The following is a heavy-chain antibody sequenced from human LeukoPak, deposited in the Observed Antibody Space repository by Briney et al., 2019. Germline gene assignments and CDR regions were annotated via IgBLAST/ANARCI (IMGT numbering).Heavy chain of an antibody. Sequence: ASVKVSCKASGGTFSSYAISWVRQAPGQGLEWMGVIIPIFGTANYAQKFQGRVTITTDESTSTAYVELSSLRSEDTAVYYCARAFSIRLPGGKPFDYWGQGTLVTVSS. D-gene: IGHD1-14*01. CDR3: ARAFSIRLPGGKPFDY. J-gene: IGHJ4*02. CDR1: GGTFSSYA. V-gene: IGHV1-69*05. CDR2: IIPIFGTA.